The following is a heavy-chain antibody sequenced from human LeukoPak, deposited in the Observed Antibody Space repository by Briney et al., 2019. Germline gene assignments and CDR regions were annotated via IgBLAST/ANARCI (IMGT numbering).Heavy chain of an antibody. Sequence: SETLSLTCTVSGYSISSGYYWGWIRQPPGKGLEWTGSIYHSGNTYCNPSLKSRVTISVDTSKNQFSLKLSSVTAADTAVYYCARDNQSRYYMDVWGKGTTVTVSS. V-gene: IGHV4-38-2*02. CDR3: ARDNQSRYYMDV. J-gene: IGHJ6*03. CDR2: IYHSGNT. CDR1: GYSISSGYY.